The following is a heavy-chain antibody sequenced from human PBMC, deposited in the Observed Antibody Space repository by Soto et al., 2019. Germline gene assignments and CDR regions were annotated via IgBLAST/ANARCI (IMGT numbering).Heavy chain of an antibody. Sequence: EVQLVESGGGLVQPGGSLRLSCAASGFTFSSYNMNWVRQAPGKGLEWISYISSNSGTIYYADSVKGRFTVSRDNAKNSPYLQMNSLRAEDTAGYYCARGTGAWYFDLWGRGTLVTVSS. CDR2: ISSNSGTI. D-gene: IGHD3-10*01. CDR3: ARGTGAWYFDL. J-gene: IGHJ2*01. V-gene: IGHV3-48*01. CDR1: GFTFSSYN.